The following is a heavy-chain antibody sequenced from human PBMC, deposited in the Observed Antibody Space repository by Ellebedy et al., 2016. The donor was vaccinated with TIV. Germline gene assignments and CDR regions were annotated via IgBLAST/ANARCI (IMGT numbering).Heavy chain of an antibody. J-gene: IGHJ6*02. CDR2: IKQDGSEK. V-gene: IGHV3-7*01. CDR1: GFTFSDYF. CDR3: AREGNYCTNGVCLYYYYGMDV. D-gene: IGHD2-8*01. Sequence: GESLKISCAGSGFTFSDYFMAWVRQAPGKGLEWVANIKQDGSEKYYVDSVKGRFTISRDNAKNSLYLQMNSLRAEDTAVYYCAREGNYCTNGVCLYYYYGMDVWGQGTTVTVSS.